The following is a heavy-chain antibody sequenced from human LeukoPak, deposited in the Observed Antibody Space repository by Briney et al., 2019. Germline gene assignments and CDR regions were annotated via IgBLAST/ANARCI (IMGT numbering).Heavy chain of an antibody. V-gene: IGHV1-18*01. CDR2: ISAYNGNT. J-gene: IGHJ5*02. CDR3: ARGNLRYFDWLPQANWFDL. Sequence: GASVKVSCKASGYTFTSYGISWVRQAPGQGLEWMGWISAYNGNTNYAQRLQGRVTMTTDTSTSTAHMELRSLRSDDTAVYYCARGNLRYFDWLPQANWFDLWGQGTLVTVSS. CDR1: GYTFTSYG. D-gene: IGHD3-9*01.